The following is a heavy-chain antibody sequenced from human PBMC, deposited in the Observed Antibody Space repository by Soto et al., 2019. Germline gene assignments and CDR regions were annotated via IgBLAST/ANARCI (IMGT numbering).Heavy chain of an antibody. V-gene: IGHV2-5*01. D-gene: IGHD5-12*01. CDR1: GFSLSTSGVG. Sequence: SGPTLVNPTQTLTLTCTFSGFSLSTSGVGVGWIRQPPGKALEWLALIYWNDDKRYSPSLKSRLTITKDTSKNQVVLTMTNMDPVDTATYYCAYSEQSRWLQFLNWFDPWGQGTLVTVSS. CDR3: AYSEQSRWLQFLNWFDP. J-gene: IGHJ5*02. CDR2: IYWNDDK.